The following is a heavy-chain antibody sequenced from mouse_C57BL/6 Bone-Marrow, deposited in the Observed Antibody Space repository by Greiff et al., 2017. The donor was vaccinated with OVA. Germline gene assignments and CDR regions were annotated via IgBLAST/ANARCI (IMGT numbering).Heavy chain of an antibody. J-gene: IGHJ1*03. V-gene: IGHV1-55*01. CDR2: IYPGSGST. CDR3: ARGDTTVVDWYFDD. CDR1: GYTFTSYW. D-gene: IGHD1-1*01. Sequence: QVQLQQPGAELVKPGASVKMSCKASGYTFTSYWITWLKQRPGQGLELIGDIYPGSGSTNYNEKFKSKATLTVDTSSSTAYMQLSSLTSEDAAVYYCARGDTTVVDWYFDDWGTGTTVTVSS.